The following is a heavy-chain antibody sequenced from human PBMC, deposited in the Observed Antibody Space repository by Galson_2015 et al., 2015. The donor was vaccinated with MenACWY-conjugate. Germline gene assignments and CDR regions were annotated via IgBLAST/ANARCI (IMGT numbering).Heavy chain of an antibody. J-gene: IGHJ5*02. D-gene: IGHD5-18*01. CDR1: GFTFSIYA. V-gene: IGHV3-23*01. CDR2: ITGGDLST. Sequence: SLRLSCAASGFTFSIYAMAWVRQAPGKGLEWVSGITGGDLSTFHANSVKGRFTISRDNSESTLYLQMNSLRDEDTAVYYCARGRRYNYGSTGWFDPWGQGTLVTVSS. CDR3: ARGRRYNYGSTGWFDP.